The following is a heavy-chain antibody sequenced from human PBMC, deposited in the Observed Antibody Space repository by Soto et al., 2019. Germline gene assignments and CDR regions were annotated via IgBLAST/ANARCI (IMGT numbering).Heavy chain of an antibody. D-gene: IGHD6-25*01. V-gene: IGHV3-23*01. J-gene: IGHJ6*02. CDR3: ATPLYSQRVPTCMDV. Sequence: PGGSLRLSCAASGFTFSSYAMSWVRQAPGKGLEWVSAISGSGGSTYYADSVKGRFTISRDNSKNTLYLQMNSLRAEDTAVYYCATPLYSQRVPTCMDVWGQGTTVTVSS. CDR1: GFTFSSYA. CDR2: ISGSGGST.